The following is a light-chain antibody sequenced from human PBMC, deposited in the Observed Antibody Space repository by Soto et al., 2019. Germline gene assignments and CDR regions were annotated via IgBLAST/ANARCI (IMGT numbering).Light chain of an antibody. Sequence: QSVLTQPASASGSLGQSISISFTGTSSDVGAYNYVSWYQQQPGKAPKLMISEVSNRPSGVSHRFSGSKSGNTASMIISGLQAEDEADYYDCSFTSTSTSVFGTGPNVT. CDR3: CSFTSTSTSV. V-gene: IGLV2-14*01. CDR2: EVS. CDR1: SSDVGAYNY. J-gene: IGLJ1*01.